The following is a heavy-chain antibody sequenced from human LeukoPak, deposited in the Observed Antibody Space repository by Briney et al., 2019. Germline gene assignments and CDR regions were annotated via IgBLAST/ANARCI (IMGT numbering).Heavy chain of an antibody. V-gene: IGHV3-48*01. Sequence: PGGSLRLSCAASGFTFSTYGMNWVRQAPGKGLEWVSYISSSSSTIYYADSVKGRFTISRDNAKNSLYLQMNSLRAEDTAVYYCARDLTIFGVVIDYWGQGTLVTVSS. CDR1: GFTFSTYG. CDR2: ISSSSSTI. J-gene: IGHJ4*02. D-gene: IGHD3-3*01. CDR3: ARDLTIFGVVIDY.